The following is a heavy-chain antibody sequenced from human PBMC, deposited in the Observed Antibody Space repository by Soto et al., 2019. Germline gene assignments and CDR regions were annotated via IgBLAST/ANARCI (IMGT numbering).Heavy chain of an antibody. Sequence: GGSLRLSCAASGFTFSLFAMSWVRQAPGKGLEWVSGISGSAGTTYYTDSLKGRFTISRDNSKNTLYLQMNSLRAEDTAVYYCANWGKSGSDYWGQGTLVTVSS. D-gene: IGHD3-16*01. CDR3: ANWGKSGSDY. V-gene: IGHV3-23*01. J-gene: IGHJ4*02. CDR2: ISGSAGTT. CDR1: GFTFSLFA.